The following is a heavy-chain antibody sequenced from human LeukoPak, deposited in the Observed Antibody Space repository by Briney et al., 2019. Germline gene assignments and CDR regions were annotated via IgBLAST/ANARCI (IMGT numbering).Heavy chain of an antibody. J-gene: IGHJ6*02. CDR2: IYYSGST. CDR1: GGSISSGGYY. Sequence: SETLSLTCTVSGGSISSGGYYWSWIRQHPGKGLEWIGYIYYSGSTYCNPSLKSRVTISVDTSKNQFSLKLSSVTAADTAVYYCAREPESSGPLVYYGMDVWGQGTTVTVSS. CDR3: AREPESSGPLVYYGMDV. V-gene: IGHV4-31*03. D-gene: IGHD3-22*01.